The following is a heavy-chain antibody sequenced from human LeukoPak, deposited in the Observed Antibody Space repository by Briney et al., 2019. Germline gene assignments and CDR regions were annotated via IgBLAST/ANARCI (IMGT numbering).Heavy chain of an antibody. V-gene: IGHV3-30*18. CDR2: ISYDGSNK. Sequence: GGSLRLSCATSGFTFSSYGMHWVRQAPGKGLEWVAVISYDGSNKYYADSVKGRFTISRDNSKNTLYLQMNSLRAEDTAVYYCAKDAITYYYGSGRCNWFDPWGQGTLVTVSS. CDR1: GFTFSSYG. CDR3: AKDAITYYYGSGRCNWFDP. J-gene: IGHJ5*02. D-gene: IGHD3-10*01.